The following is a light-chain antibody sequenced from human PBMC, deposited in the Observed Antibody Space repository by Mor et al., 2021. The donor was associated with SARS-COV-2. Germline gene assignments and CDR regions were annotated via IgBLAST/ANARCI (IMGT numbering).Light chain of an antibody. V-gene: IGLV3-9*01. Sequence: LYGDRSRPSGIPERFSGSNSGNTATLTISGAQEGDVADYYCQLWDNRAGVFGGGTKLTVL. CDR3: QLWDNRAGV. CDR2: GDR. J-gene: IGLJ3*02.